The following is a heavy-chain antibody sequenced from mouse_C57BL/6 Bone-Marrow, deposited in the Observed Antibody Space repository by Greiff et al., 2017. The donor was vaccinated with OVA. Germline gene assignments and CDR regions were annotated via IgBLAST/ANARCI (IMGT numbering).Heavy chain of an antibody. Sequence: VQLQQPGAELVMPGASVKLSCKASGYTFTSYWMHWVKQRPGQGLEWIGEIDPSDSYTNYNHKFKGKSTLTVDKSSSTAYMQLSSLTSEDSAVYYCAIHDYDGGLYAMDYWGQGTSVTVSS. J-gene: IGHJ4*01. D-gene: IGHD2-4*01. CDR2: IDPSDSYT. CDR3: AIHDYDGGLYAMDY. V-gene: IGHV1-69*01. CDR1: GYTFTSYW.